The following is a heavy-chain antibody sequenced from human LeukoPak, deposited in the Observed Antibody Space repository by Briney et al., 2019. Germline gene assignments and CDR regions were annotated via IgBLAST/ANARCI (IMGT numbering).Heavy chain of an antibody. D-gene: IGHD2/OR15-2a*01. CDR1: GGTFTDYG. CDR3: ASDGGFEYYFDY. J-gene: IGHJ4*02. Sequence: SVKVSCKSSGGTFTDYGISWVRHAPGQGLEWMGRIIPIFTTANYAQKFQGRVTITADTSTNTAYMELTSLRSEDTAMYYCASDGGFEYYFDYWGQGTLLTVSS. CDR2: IIPIFTTA. V-gene: IGHV1-69*06.